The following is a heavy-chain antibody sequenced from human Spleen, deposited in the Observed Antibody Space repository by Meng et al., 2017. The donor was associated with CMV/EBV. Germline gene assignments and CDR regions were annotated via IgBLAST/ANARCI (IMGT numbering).Heavy chain of an antibody. CDR3: AKLSAAPGTIIDYFDY. D-gene: IGHD6-13*01. CDR2: ISGSGSRA. J-gene: IGHJ4*02. CDR1: GFTFRNSA. V-gene: IGHV3-23*01. Sequence: GFTFRNSAMSWVRQAPGKGLEWVSGISGSGSRAENADSVKGQFAISRDISKNTLYLQMNSLRAEDTAVYYCAKLSAAPGTIIDYFDYWGQGTLVTVSS.